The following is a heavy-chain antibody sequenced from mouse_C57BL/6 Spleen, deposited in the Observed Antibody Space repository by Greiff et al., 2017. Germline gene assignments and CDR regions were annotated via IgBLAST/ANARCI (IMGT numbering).Heavy chain of an antibody. J-gene: IGHJ2*01. CDR3: ARGHGSSHFDY. CDR1: GFTFSDYY. Sequence: EVQVVESEGGLVQPGSSMKLSCTASGFTFSDYYMAWVRQVPEKGLEWVANINYDGSSAYYLDSLKSRFIISRDNAKNILYLQMSSLKSEDTATYYCARGHGSSHFDYWGQGTTLTVSS. D-gene: IGHD1-1*01. CDR2: INYDGSSA. V-gene: IGHV5-16*01.